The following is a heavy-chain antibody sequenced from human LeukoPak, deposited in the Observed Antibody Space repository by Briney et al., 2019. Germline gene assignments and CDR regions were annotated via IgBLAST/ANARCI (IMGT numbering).Heavy chain of an antibody. Sequence: GGSLRLSCAASGFTFDDYAMHWVRQAPGKGLGWVSGISWNSGSIGYADSVKGRFTISRDNAKNSLYLQMNSLRAEDTALYYCAKDFASVASGVDYWGQGTLVTVSS. CDR1: GFTFDDYA. D-gene: IGHD3-10*01. CDR2: ISWNSGSI. V-gene: IGHV3-9*01. CDR3: AKDFASVASGVDY. J-gene: IGHJ4*02.